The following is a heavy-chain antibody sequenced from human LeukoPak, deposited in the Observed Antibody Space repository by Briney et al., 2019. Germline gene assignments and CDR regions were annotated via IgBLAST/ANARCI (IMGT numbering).Heavy chain of an antibody. CDR2: INPNSGGT. Sequence: GASVKVSCTASGFRFTGYYMHWVRQAPGQGLEWMGWINPNSGGTNYAQKFQGRVTMTRDTSISTAYMELRSLRSDDTAVYYCARDCSGGSCYLDPWGQGTLVTVSS. CDR3: ARDCSGGSCYLDP. J-gene: IGHJ5*02. D-gene: IGHD2-15*01. V-gene: IGHV1-2*02. CDR1: GFRFTGYY.